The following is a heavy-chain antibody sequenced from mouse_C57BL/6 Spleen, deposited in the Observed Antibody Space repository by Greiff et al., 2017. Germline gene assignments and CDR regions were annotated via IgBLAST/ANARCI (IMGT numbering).Heavy chain of an antibody. CDR3: VRRGYGGGFDY. J-gene: IGHJ2*01. V-gene: IGHV10-1*01. CDR1: GFSFNTYA. D-gene: IGHD2-14*01. Sequence: EVKLMESGGGLVQPKGSLKLSCAASGFSFNTYAMNWVRQAPGKGLEWVARIRSKSNNYATYYADSVKDRFTISRDDSESMLYLQMNNLKTEDTAMYYCVRRGYGGGFDYWGQGTTLTVSS. CDR2: IRSKSNNYAT.